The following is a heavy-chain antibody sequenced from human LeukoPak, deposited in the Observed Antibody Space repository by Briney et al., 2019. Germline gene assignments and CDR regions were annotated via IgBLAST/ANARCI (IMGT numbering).Heavy chain of an antibody. J-gene: IGHJ4*02. CDR3: AKDRRTFGGVIVREYYLDY. CDR2: ISGGGGST. D-gene: IGHD3-16*02. CDR1: EFTFSSYA. V-gene: IGHV3-23*01. Sequence: GGSLRLSCAASEFTFSSYAMTWVRQAPGKGLEWVSTISGGGGSTYYTDSVKGRFTISRDNFKNTLYLQMNSLRAEDTAVYYCAKDRRTFGGVIVREYYLDYWGQGTLVTVSS.